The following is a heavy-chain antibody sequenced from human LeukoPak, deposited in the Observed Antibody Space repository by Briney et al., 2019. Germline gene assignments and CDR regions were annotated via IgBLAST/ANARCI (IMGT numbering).Heavy chain of an antibody. CDR3: ARHDDRGYTFEY. J-gene: IGHJ4*02. D-gene: IGHD5-18*01. Sequence: GESLKISCKGSGCSFTNFWISWLRQMPGKGLEWMGRIDPSDSYNNYSPSFQGHVTISTDKSISTAYLQWSSLKASDTAMYYCARHDDRGYTFEYWGQGTLVTVSS. CDR2: IDPSDSYN. V-gene: IGHV5-10-1*01. CDR1: GCSFTNFW.